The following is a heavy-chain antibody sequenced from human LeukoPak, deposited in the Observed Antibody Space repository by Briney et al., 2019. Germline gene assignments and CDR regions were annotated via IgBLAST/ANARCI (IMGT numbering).Heavy chain of an antibody. CDR2: IYYSGST. Sequence: PSETLSLTCTVSGGSISSYYWSWIRQPPGKGLEWIGYIYYSGSTNYNPSLKSRVTISVDTSKNQFSLKLSSVTAADTAVYYCARTSAAAGVYWGQGTLVTVSS. CDR1: GGSISSYY. V-gene: IGHV4-59*01. CDR3: ARTSAAAGVY. D-gene: IGHD6-13*01. J-gene: IGHJ4*02.